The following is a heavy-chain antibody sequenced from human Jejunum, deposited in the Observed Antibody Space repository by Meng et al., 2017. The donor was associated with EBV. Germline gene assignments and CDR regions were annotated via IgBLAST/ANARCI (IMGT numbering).Heavy chain of an antibody. CDR2: MYYSGST. D-gene: IGHD6-13*01. Sequence: QLQLLEPGPGLVRPSQTLSLTCTVSGDSINGSNYYWRWIRQPPGKGLNWVGTMYYSGSTYYNPSIKSRVTISLDTSKRQFSLKLTSVTAADTALYYCARGAYFSSSWYYFDYWGQGTLVTVSS. J-gene: IGHJ4*02. CDR1: GDSINGSNYY. V-gene: IGHV4-39*07. CDR3: ARGAYFSSSWYYFDY.